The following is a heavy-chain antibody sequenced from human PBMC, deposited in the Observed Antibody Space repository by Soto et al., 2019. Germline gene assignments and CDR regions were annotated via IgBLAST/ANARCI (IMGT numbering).Heavy chain of an antibody. D-gene: IGHD3-22*01. Sequence: EVQLVESGGGLVQPGGSRRVSCAASGFSFSNYAMNWVRQAPGKGLEWVSYISIGSGSIFYADSVKGRFTISRDDAKNSLYMQMNTLRDEDTAVYYCVRDDRWAFHFWGQGTMVTVSS. CDR3: VRDDRWAFHF. CDR1: GFSFSNYA. V-gene: IGHV3-48*02. J-gene: IGHJ3*01. CDR2: ISIGSGSI.